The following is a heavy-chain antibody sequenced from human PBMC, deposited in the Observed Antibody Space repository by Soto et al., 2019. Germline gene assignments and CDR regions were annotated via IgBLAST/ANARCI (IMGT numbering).Heavy chain of an antibody. D-gene: IGHD2-15*01. V-gene: IGHV1-69*01. CDR2: SIPIFCTA. J-gene: IGHJ5*02. Sequence: QVQLVQSGAEVKKPGSSVKVSCKASGGTFSSYAISWVRQAPGQGLEWMGGSIPIFCTANYAQKFQGRVTFTADESTRTAYMELSILRSEDTAVYSCAREPSGGSGSWLDPWGQGTLVTVSS. CDR3: AREPSGGSGSWLDP. CDR1: GGTFSSYA.